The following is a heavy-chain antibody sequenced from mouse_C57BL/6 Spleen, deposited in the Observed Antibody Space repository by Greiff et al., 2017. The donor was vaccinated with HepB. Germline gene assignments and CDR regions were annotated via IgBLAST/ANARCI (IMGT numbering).Heavy chain of an antibody. V-gene: IGHV5-16*01. CDR3: ARDDGSFDY. Sequence: DVKLVESEGGLVQPGSSMKLSCTASGFTFSDYYMAWVRQVPEKGLEWVANINYDGSSTYYLDSLKSRFIISRDNAKNILYLQMSSLKSEDTATYYCARDDGSFDYWGQGTTLTVSS. CDR2: INYDGSST. J-gene: IGHJ2*01. D-gene: IGHD2-3*01. CDR1: GFTFSDYY.